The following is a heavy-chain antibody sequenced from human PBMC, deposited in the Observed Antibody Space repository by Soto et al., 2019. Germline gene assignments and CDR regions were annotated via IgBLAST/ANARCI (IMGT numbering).Heavy chain of an antibody. Sequence: GGSLRLSCAASGFTFSSYGMHWVRQAPGKGLEWVAVISYDGSNKYYADSVKGRFTISRDNSKNTLYLQMNSLRAEDTAVYYCAKDLNIAAAGTELFDYWGQGTLVTVSS. V-gene: IGHV3-30*18. J-gene: IGHJ4*02. CDR3: AKDLNIAAAGTELFDY. CDR2: ISYDGSNK. D-gene: IGHD6-13*01. CDR1: GFTFSSYG.